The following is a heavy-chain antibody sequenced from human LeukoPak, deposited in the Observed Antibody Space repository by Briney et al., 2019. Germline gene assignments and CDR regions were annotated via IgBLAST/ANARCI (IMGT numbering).Heavy chain of an antibody. D-gene: IGHD2-15*01. CDR3: ARGGWGYCSGGSCHIDY. J-gene: IGHJ4*02. Sequence: GGSLRLSCAASGFTFSSYGMHWVRQAPGKGLEWVAVIWYDGSNKYYADSVKGRFTISRDNSKNTLYLQMNSLRAEDRAVYYCARGGWGYCSGGSCHIDYWGQGTLVTVSS. CDR2: IWYDGSNK. V-gene: IGHV3-33*01. CDR1: GFTFSSYG.